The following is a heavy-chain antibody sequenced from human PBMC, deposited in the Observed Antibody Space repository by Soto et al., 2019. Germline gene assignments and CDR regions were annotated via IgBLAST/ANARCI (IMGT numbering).Heavy chain of an antibody. CDR3: ANEGRGSSSYYYCFDY. D-gene: IGHD3-22*01. CDR1: GFTFSSYD. Sequence: PGGSLRLSCAASGFTFSSYDMHWVRQAPGKGLEWVAAISYDGSNKYYADSVKGRFTISGDKSKSTRYLQMNSLRAEDTAVYYCANEGRGSSSYYYCFDYWGQGTTVTVSS. J-gene: IGHJ4*03. CDR2: ISYDGSNK. V-gene: IGHV3-30*18.